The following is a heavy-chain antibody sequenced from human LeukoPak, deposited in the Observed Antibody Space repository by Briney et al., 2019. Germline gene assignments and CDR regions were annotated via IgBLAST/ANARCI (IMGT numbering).Heavy chain of an antibody. CDR1: GYTFTGYY. D-gene: IGHD6-13*01. CDR2: INPNSGGT. CDR3: ARRARYSSSWYLLDY. V-gene: IGHV1-2*02. Sequence: ASVKVSCKASGYTFTGYYMHWVRQAPGPGLEWMGWINPNSGGTNYAQKFQGRVTMTRDTSISTAYMELSRLRSDDTAVYYCARRARYSSSWYLLDYWGQGTLVTVSS. J-gene: IGHJ4*02.